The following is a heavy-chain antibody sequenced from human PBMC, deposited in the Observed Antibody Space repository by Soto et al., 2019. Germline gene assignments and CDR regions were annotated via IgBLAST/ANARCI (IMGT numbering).Heavy chain of an antibody. CDR1: GFTFDDYA. CDR3: AKGGLNYYFDY. D-gene: IGHD2-8*01. CDR2: ISGSGGST. Sequence: EVQLVESGGGLVQPGRSLRLSCAASGFTFDDYAMHWVRQAPGKGLEWVSGISGSGGSTYYADSVKGRFTISRDNSKNTLYLQMNSLRAEDTAVYYCAKGGLNYYFDYWGQGTLVTVSS. J-gene: IGHJ4*02. V-gene: IGHV3-23*04.